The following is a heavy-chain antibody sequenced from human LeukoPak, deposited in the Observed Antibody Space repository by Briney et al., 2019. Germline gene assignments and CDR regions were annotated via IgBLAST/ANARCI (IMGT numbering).Heavy chain of an antibody. CDR3: AEDVEADTAMVDY. CDR2: ISYDGSNK. V-gene: IGHV3-30*18. CDR1: GFTFSSYG. D-gene: IGHD5-18*01. Sequence: GGSLRLSCAASGFTFSSYGMHWVRQAPGKGLEWVAVISYDGSNKYYADSVKGRFTISRDNSKNTLYLQMNSLRAEDTAVYYCAEDVEADTAMVDYWGQGTLVTVSS. J-gene: IGHJ4*02.